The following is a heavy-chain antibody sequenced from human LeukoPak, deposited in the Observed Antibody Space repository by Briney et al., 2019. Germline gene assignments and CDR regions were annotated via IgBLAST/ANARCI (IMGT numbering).Heavy chain of an antibody. CDR1: GFTFFRYA. D-gene: IGHD6-13*01. Sequence: GGSLRLSCAASGFTFFRYAMGWVRQAPGKGLEWVSAISGSGGSTYYADSVKGRFTISRDNSKNTLYLQMNSLRAEDTAVYYSAKDSSSWTLMYYFDYWGQGTLVTVSS. J-gene: IGHJ4*02. CDR2: ISGSGGST. V-gene: IGHV3-23*01. CDR3: AKDSSSWTLMYYFDY.